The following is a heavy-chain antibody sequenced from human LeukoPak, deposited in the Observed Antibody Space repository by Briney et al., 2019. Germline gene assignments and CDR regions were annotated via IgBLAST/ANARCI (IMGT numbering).Heavy chain of an antibody. V-gene: IGHV7-4-1*02. CDR2: INTNTGNP. D-gene: IGHD3-10*01. CDR1: GYTFTSYA. Sequence: ASVKVSCKASGYTFTSYAMNWVRQAPGQGLEWMGWINTNTGNPTYAQGFTGRFVFSLDTSVSTAYLQISSLKAEDTAVYYCATSPPSITMVRGVNNWFDPWGQGTLVTVSS. J-gene: IGHJ5*02. CDR3: ATSPPSITMVRGVNNWFDP.